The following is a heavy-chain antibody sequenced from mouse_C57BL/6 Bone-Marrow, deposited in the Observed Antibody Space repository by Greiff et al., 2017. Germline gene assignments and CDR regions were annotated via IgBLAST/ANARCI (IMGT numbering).Heavy chain of an antibody. J-gene: IGHJ2*01. CDR1: GFNIKNTY. CDR3: ARRLLYGSSYVGDY. CDR2: IDPANGNT. V-gene: IGHV14-3*01. D-gene: IGHD1-1*01. Sequence: EVKVVESVAELVRPGASVKLSCTASGFNIKNTYMHWVKQRPEQGLEWIGRIDPANGNTKYAPKFQGKATITADTSSNTAYLQLSSLTSEDTAIYYCARRLLYGSSYVGDYWGQGTTLTVSS.